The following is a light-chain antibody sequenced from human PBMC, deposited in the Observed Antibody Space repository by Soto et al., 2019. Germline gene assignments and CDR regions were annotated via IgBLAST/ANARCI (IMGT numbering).Light chain of an antibody. CDR2: HDT. J-gene: IGLJ2*01. Sequence: SYELTQPPSVSVSSGQTASIPCSGDKLGDKYACWCQQKPGQSPVLVIYHDTKRPSGIPERFSGSNSGNTATLTISGTQAMDEADYYCQAWDSSTAVFGGGTKLTVL. CDR3: QAWDSSTAV. CDR1: KLGDKY. V-gene: IGLV3-1*01.